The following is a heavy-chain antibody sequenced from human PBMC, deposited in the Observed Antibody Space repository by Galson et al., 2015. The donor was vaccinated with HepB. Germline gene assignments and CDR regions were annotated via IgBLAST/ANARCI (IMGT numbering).Heavy chain of an antibody. V-gene: IGHV1-3*04. CDR1: GYTFISYA. D-gene: IGHD6-19*01. J-gene: IGHJ4*02. Sequence: SVKVSCKASGYTFISYAMHWVRQAPGQRLEWMGWIDTGIGNTKYSQKFQGRVTFTTDTSASTVYMEVSSLRSEDTAVYYCATGGQWLGFDYWGQGTLVTVSS. CDR3: ATGGQWLGFDY. CDR2: IDTGIGNT.